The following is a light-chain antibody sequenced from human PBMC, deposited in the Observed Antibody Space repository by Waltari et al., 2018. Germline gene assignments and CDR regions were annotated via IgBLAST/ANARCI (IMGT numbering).Light chain of an antibody. J-gene: IGKJ2*01. CDR1: SRVHEDRSTS. V-gene: IGKV2-30*02. Sequence: SRVHEDRSTSLQWFQQRRGESPRRLIYKVADRESGVTDRFSGGGSGPYFTLKSSRVEADDVGVYYCMQGTHWPYTFGQGTRLDIK. CDR3: MQGTHWPYT. CDR2: KVA.